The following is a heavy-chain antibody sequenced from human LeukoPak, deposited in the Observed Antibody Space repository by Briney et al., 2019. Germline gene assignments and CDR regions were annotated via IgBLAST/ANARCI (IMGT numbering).Heavy chain of an antibody. CDR1: GYTFTGYY. J-gene: IGHJ4*02. Sequence: ASVKVSCKASGYTFTGYYMHWVRQAPGQGLEWMGWINPNSGGTNYAQKFQGRVTITADESTSTAYMELSSLRSEDTAVYYCATITMIVVGWGQGTLVTVSS. D-gene: IGHD3-22*01. CDR3: ATITMIVVG. CDR2: INPNSGGT. V-gene: IGHV1-2*02.